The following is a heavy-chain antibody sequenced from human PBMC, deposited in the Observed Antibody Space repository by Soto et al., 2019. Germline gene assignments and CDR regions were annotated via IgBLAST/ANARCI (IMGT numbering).Heavy chain of an antibody. CDR2: IKQDGSAK. Sequence: EVQLVESGGGLVQPGGSLRLSCAASGFTFSSYWMSWVRQAPGKGLEWVANIKQDGSAKYYVDSVKGRFTISRDNAKNSLYLKMNSLRAEDTAVYYCARGRGCSTGCHNFDYWGQGTLVTVSS. J-gene: IGHJ4*02. V-gene: IGHV3-7*01. CDR3: ARGRGCSTGCHNFDY. CDR1: GFTFSSYW. D-gene: IGHD2-2*01.